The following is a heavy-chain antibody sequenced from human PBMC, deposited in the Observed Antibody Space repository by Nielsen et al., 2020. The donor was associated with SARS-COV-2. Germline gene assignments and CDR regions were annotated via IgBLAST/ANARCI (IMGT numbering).Heavy chain of an antibody. CDR3: AQPYCSSTSCPPDY. Sequence: GESLKISCAASGFTFSGYAMHWVRQAPGKGLEWVAVISYDGSNKYYADSVKGRFTISRDNSKNTLYLQMNSLRAEDTAVYYCAQPYCSSTSCPPDYWGQGTLVTVSS. V-gene: IGHV3-30*04. CDR1: GFTFSGYA. J-gene: IGHJ4*02. CDR2: ISYDGSNK. D-gene: IGHD2-2*01.